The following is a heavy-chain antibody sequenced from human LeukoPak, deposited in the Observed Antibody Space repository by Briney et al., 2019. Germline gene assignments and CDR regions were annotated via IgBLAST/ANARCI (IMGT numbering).Heavy chain of an antibody. CDR1: GFTFSSYG. J-gene: IGHJ6*03. CDR2: IRYDGSNK. D-gene: IGHD4-11*01. CDR3: AKDWSSYSNYYYYYMDV. V-gene: IGHV3-30*02. Sequence: PGGSLRLSCAASGFTFSSYGMHWVRQAPGKGLEWVAFIRYDGSNKYYADSVKGRFTISRDNSKNTLYLQMNSLRAEDTAVYYCAKDWSSYSNYYYYYMDVWGKGTTVTVSS.